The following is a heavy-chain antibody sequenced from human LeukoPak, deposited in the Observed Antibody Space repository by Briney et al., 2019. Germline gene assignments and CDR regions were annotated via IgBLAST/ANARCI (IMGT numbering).Heavy chain of an antibody. J-gene: IGHJ4*02. CDR2: IYYSGST. CDR1: GGSISSGDYY. CDR3: ARGQDCSSTSCYFDY. D-gene: IGHD2-2*01. V-gene: IGHV4-30-4*08. Sequence: PSQTMSLTXTVSGGSISSGDYYWSWIRQPPGKGLEWIGYIYYSGSTYYNPSLKSRVTISVDTSKNQFSLKLSSVTAADTAVYYCARGQDCSSTSCYFDYWGQGTLVTVSS.